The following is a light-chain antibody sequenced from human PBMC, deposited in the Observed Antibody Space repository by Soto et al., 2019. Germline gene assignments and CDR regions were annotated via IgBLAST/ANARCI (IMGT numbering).Light chain of an antibody. CDR2: AAS. V-gene: IGKV3-20*01. CDR3: QQHDTSPWT. CDR1: QSISTSY. J-gene: IGKJ1*01. Sequence: EIVLTQSPGTLSLSPGERATLSCRASQSISTSYLAIAWYQQKPGQPPRLLIYAASSRATGIPDRFSGSGSATAFTLTISSLEPADFAVYYCQQHDTSPWTFGQGTRVEIK.